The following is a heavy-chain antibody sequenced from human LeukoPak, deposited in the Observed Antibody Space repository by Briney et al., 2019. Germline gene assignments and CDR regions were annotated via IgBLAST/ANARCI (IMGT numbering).Heavy chain of an antibody. V-gene: IGHV3-23*01. CDR2: ISASGGTT. D-gene: IGHD3-22*01. CDR3: AKDPTDFDSSGQTYFDY. J-gene: IGHJ4*02. Sequence: GGSLRLSCAASGFTFSSCAMSWVRQAPGKGLEWVSGISASGGTTYYADSVKGRFTISRDNSKNTLFLQLNSLRAEDTAVYYCAKDPTDFDSSGQTYFDYWGQGTLVTVSS. CDR1: GFTFSSCA.